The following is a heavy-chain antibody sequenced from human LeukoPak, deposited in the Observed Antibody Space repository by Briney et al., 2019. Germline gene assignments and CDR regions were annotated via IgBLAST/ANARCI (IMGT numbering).Heavy chain of an antibody. Sequence: PSETLSLTCTVSGGSVSSGSYYWSWIRQPPGKGLEWIGYIYYSGSTNYNPSLKSRVTISVDTSKNQFSLKLSSVTAADTAVYYCASYSSSWYSFDYWGQGTLVTVSS. V-gene: IGHV4-61*01. D-gene: IGHD6-13*01. CDR1: GGSVSSGSYY. J-gene: IGHJ4*02. CDR3: ASYSSSWYSFDY. CDR2: IYYSGST.